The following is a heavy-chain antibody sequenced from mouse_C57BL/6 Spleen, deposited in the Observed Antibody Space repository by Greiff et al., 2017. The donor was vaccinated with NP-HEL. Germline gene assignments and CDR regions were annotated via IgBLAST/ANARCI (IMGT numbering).Heavy chain of an antibody. V-gene: IGHV3-6*01. J-gene: IGHJ2*01. CDR3: AREGYYGSSYAYFDY. D-gene: IGHD1-1*01. CDR2: ISYDGSN. CDR1: GYSITSGYY. Sequence: EVKVEESGPGLVKPSQSLSLTCSVTGYSITSGYYWNWIRQFPGNKLEWMGYISYDGSNNYNPSLKNRISITRDTSKNQFFLKLNSVTTEDTATYYCAREGYYGSSYAYFDYWGQGTTLTVSS.